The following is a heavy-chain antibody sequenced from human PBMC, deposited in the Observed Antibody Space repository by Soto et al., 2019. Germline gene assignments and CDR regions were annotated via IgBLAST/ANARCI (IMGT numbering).Heavy chain of an antibody. CDR2: ISYDGSAK. CDR1: GFTFSTYA. D-gene: IGHD3-22*01. V-gene: IGHV3-30*18. Sequence: PGGSLRLSCAASGFTFSTYAMHWVRQAPGKRLEWVAFISYDGSAKDYANSVKGRFTISRDNSKDTLYLQMNSLRAEDTQVYYYVKDSEGSGYYPYHLDYWGRRPLVTVSS. J-gene: IGHJ4*02. CDR3: VKDSEGSGYYPYHLDY.